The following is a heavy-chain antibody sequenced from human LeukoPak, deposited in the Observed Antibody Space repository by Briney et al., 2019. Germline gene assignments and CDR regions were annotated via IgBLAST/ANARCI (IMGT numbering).Heavy chain of an antibody. CDR1: GFTFDDYT. D-gene: IGHD3-22*01. V-gene: IGHV3-43*01. Sequence: PGGSLRLSCAASGFTFDDYTMNWVRQAPGKGLEWVSLITWDGGRTSYVDSVEGRFTISRDNSKNSLYLRMNSLRTEDTALYYCTKEHYYIDSSGPLDSWGQGTLVTVSS. CDR3: TKEHYYIDSSGPLDS. CDR2: ITWDGGRT. J-gene: IGHJ4*02.